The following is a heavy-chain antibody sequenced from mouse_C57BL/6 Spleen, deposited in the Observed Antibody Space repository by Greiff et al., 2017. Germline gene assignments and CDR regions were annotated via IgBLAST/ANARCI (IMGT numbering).Heavy chain of an antibody. CDR1: GYTFTDYY. Sequence: QVQLQQSGAELVRPGASVKLSCKASGYTFTDYYINWVKQRPGQGLEWIARIYPGSGNTYYNEKFKGKATLTAEKSSSTAYMQLSSLTSEDSAVYFCARYLIYYVDYWGQGTTRTVSS. D-gene: IGHD2-1*01. CDR2: IYPGSGNT. J-gene: IGHJ2*01. CDR3: ARYLIYYVDY. V-gene: IGHV1-76*01.